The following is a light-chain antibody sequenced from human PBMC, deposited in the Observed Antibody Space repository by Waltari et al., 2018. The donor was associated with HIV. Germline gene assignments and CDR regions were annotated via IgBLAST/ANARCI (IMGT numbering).Light chain of an antibody. CDR2: GAS. CDR1: QSVSSNY. CDR3: QHFGSSLRT. Sequence: EIVLTQSPGTLSLSPGERATLSCRASQSVSSNYLAWYQQKPGQAPRLLIYGASSRATGIPDRCSGSGAGTDFTHTISRLEPEDFAVYYCQHFGSSLRTFGQGTKVEIK. J-gene: IGKJ1*01. V-gene: IGKV3-20*01.